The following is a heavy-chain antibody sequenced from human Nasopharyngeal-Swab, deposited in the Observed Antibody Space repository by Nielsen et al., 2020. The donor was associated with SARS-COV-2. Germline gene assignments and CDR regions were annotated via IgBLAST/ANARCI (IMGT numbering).Heavy chain of an antibody. CDR1: GSTFSDYY. V-gene: IGHV3-11*04. Sequence: GESLKISCATSGSTFSDYYMSWIRQAPGKGLEWVSYISSSGASIYYADSVKGRFTISRDNAENSLYLQMNSLRAEDTAVYYCARVTAYFDSWGQGTLVTVSS. D-gene: IGHD5-18*01. CDR2: ISSSGASI. J-gene: IGHJ4*02. CDR3: ARVTAYFDS.